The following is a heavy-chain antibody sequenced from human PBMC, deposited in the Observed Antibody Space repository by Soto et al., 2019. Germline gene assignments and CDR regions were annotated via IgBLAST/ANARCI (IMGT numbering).Heavy chain of an antibody. J-gene: IGHJ4*02. D-gene: IGHD3-3*01. V-gene: IGHV3-23*01. CDR1: GFTFSSYA. CDR3: AKEHYDFWSGYPISGEYHFDY. CDR2: ISGSGGST. Sequence: PGGSLRLSCAASGFTFSSYAMSWVRQAPGKGLEWVSAISGSGGSTYYADSVKGRFTISRDNSKNTLYLQMNSLRAEDTAVYYCAKEHYDFWSGYPISGEYHFDYWGQGTLVTAAS.